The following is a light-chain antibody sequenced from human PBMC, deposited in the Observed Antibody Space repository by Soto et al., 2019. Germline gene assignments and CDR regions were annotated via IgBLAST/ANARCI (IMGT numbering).Light chain of an antibody. CDR2: EVN. CDR3: SSFAGSNNVL. CDR1: NSDVGGYDF. Sequence: QSVLTQPPSASGSPGQSVTISCTGTNSDVGGYDFVSWYQQHPGKAPKLMIYEVNKRPSGVPDRFSGSKSGNTASLTVSGRQAEDEASYYCSSFAGSNNVLFGGGTKLTVL. J-gene: IGLJ3*02. V-gene: IGLV2-8*01.